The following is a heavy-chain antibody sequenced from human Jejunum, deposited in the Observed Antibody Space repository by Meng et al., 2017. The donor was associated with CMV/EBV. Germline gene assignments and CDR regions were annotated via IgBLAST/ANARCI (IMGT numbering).Heavy chain of an antibody. CDR1: GFSFSNNH. D-gene: IGHD3-16*01. Sequence: ASGFSFSNNHMNWVRQAPGRGLEWISYISSSSSAIEYADSVKGRFTSSRDNAKSSMYLQMNSLRDEDTAVYYCARDFWDTDYIGYWGQGTRVTVSS. J-gene: IGHJ4*02. V-gene: IGHV3-48*02. CDR3: ARDFWDTDYIGY. CDR2: ISSSSSAI.